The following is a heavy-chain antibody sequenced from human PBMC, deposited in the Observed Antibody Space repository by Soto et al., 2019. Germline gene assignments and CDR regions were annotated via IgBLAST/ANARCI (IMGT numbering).Heavy chain of an antibody. V-gene: IGHV3-21*01. CDR1: GFTFSSYS. Sequence: GGSLRLSCAASGFTFSSYSMNWVRQAPGKGLEWVSSISSSSSYIYYADSVKGRFTISRDNAKNSLYLQMNSLRAEDTAVYYCARDLKDYYDYIWGSYRYDAFDIWGQGTMVTVS. D-gene: IGHD3-16*02. J-gene: IGHJ3*02. CDR3: ARDLKDYYDYIWGSYRYDAFDI. CDR2: ISSSSSYI.